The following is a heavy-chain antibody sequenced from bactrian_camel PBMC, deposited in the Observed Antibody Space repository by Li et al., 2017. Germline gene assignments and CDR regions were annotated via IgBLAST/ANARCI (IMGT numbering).Heavy chain of an antibody. J-gene: IGHJ7*01. D-gene: IGHD1*01. CDR1: PRAYGTWC. Sequence: HVQLVESGGGSVQAGGSLRLSCVWSPRAYGTWCMYWFRQVLGKKREGVAGIDTEGSTNYADSVKGRFIISRDKAKNTVYLQMDSLRSEDTALYYCATEMVVARPWGQAPSYFGIDYWGKGTQVTVS. CDR2: IDTEGST. V-gene: IGHV3S53*01.